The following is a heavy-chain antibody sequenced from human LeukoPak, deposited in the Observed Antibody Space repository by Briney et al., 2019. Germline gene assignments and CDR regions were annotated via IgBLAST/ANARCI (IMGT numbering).Heavy chain of an antibody. V-gene: IGHV4-59*01. J-gene: IGHJ4*02. CDR2: IYYSGST. CDR1: GGSISSYY. Sequence: SETLSLTCAVYGGSISSYYWSWIRQPPGKGLEWIGYIYYSGSTNYNPSLKSRVTISVDTSKNQFSLKLSSVTAADTAVYYCARVAVYSGYDFDYWGQGTLVTVSS. CDR3: ARVAVYSGYDFDY. D-gene: IGHD5-12*01.